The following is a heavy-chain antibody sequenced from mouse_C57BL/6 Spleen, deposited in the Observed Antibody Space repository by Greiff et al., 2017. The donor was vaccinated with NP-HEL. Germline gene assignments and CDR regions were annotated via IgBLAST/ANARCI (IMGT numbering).Heavy chain of an antibody. J-gene: IGHJ4*01. V-gene: IGHV1-82*01. Sequence: VKLVESGPELVKPGASVKISCKASGYAFSSSWMNWVKQRPGKGLEWIGRIYPGDGDTNYNGKFKGKATLTADKSSSTAYMQLSSLTSEDSAVYFCARFYYYGSSYYAMDYWGQGTSVTVSS. D-gene: IGHD1-1*01. CDR2: IYPGDGDT. CDR3: ARFYYYGSSYYAMDY. CDR1: GYAFSSSW.